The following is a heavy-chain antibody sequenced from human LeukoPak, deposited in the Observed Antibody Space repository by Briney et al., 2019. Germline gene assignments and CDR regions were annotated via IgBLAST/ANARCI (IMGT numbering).Heavy chain of an antibody. J-gene: IGHJ4*02. D-gene: IGHD4-23*01. V-gene: IGHV1-18*01. CDR1: GYESTGYTFPKYG. CDR2: ISVRDGDT. Sequence: ASVKVSCKVSGYESTGYTFPKYGINWIRQAPEQGIEWMGWISVRDGDTNYAQNIQDRVTMTTDTPTRTFYMEVRSLRSDDTAVYYCARLKFGVNSSDKWGQGTLVTVSS. CDR3: ARLKFGVNSSDK.